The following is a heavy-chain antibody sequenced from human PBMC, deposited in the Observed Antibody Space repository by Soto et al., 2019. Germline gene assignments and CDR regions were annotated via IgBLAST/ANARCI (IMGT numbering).Heavy chain of an antibody. CDR1: GYRIADYA. J-gene: IGHJ4*02. Sequence: GASVKVSCKASGYRIADYAIHWVRQAPGHGLEWMGWIAAGNGNTRFSQKFQGRLTITWDTPANIAYMELSSLRSEDTSLYYCARHLGSPSSPFDYWGPGTLVTVSS. CDR3: ARHLGSPSSPFDY. CDR2: IAAGNGNT. D-gene: IGHD6-6*01. V-gene: IGHV1-3*01.